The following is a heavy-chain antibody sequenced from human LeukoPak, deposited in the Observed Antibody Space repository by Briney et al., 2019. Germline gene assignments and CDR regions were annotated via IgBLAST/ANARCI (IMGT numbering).Heavy chain of an antibody. V-gene: IGHV3-21*01. J-gene: IGHJ3*02. CDR2: ISSSSSYI. CDR3: ARFHSMATIQGYAFDI. CDR1: GFTFSSYS. D-gene: IGHD5-24*01. Sequence: GGSLRLSCAASGFTFSSYSMNWVRQAPGKGLEWVSSISSSSSYIYYADSVKGRFTISRDNAKNSLYLQMNSLRAEDTAVYYCARFHSMATIQGYAFDIWGQGTMVTVSS.